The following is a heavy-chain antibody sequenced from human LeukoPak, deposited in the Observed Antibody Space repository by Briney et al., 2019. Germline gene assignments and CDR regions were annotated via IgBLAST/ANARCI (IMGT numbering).Heavy chain of an antibody. CDR3: ATDVHDYGDY. D-gene: IGHD1-1*01. V-gene: IGHV3-7*01. CDR1: GFTFSDYY. CDR2: IKKDGSEK. J-gene: IGHJ4*02. Sequence: GGSLRLSCAASGFTFSDYYMSWVRQAPGKGLEWVANIKKDGSEKYYVDSVGGRFTISRDNAKNSLYLQMNGLRAEDMAVYYCATDVHDYGDYWGQGTLVTVSS.